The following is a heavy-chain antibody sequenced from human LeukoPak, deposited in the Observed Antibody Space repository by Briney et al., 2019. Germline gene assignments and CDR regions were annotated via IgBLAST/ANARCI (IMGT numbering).Heavy chain of an antibody. CDR2: ISAYNGNT. CDR1: GYTFTSYG. D-gene: IGHD6-13*01. Sequence: ASVKVSCKASGYTFTSYGISWVRQAPGQGLEWMGWISAYNGNTNYAQKLQGRVTMTTDTSTSTAYMELRSLRSDDTAVYYCARDVGTSSTPAGAFNWFDPWGQGALVTVSS. CDR3: ARDVGTSSTPAGAFNWFDP. V-gene: IGHV1-18*01. J-gene: IGHJ5*02.